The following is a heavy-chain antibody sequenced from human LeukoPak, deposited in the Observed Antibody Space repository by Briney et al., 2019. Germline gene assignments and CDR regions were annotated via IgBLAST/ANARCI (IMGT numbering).Heavy chain of an antibody. D-gene: IGHD1-1*01. CDR1: GFTFASYS. J-gene: IGHJ4*02. CDR2: ISGDSTYI. Sequence: PGGSLRLSCAASGFTFASYSMNWVRQAPGKGMEWVSSISGDSTYIYNAGSVKGRFTISRDNAQASLYLQMISLRADDTAVYYCARVSGRLERQSDLDYWGQGTLVIVSS. V-gene: IGHV3-21*01. CDR3: ARVSGRLERQSDLDY.